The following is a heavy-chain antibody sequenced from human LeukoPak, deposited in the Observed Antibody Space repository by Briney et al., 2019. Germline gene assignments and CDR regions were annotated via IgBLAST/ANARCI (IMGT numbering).Heavy chain of an antibody. CDR3: ARDLNYYDSSGYPLL. J-gene: IGHJ4*02. CDR1: GGSFSGYY. D-gene: IGHD3-22*01. V-gene: IGHV4-34*01. CDR2: INHSGST. Sequence: SETLSLTCAVYGGSFSGYYWSWIRQPPGKGLEWIGEINHSGSTNYNPSLKSRVTISVDTSKNQFSLKLSFVTAADTAVYYCARDLNYYDSSGYPLLWGQGTLVTVSS.